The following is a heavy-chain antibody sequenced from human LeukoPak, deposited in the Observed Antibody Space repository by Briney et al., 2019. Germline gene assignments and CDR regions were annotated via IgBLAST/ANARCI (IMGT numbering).Heavy chain of an antibody. J-gene: IGHJ5*02. D-gene: IGHD3-10*01. CDR2: IFSNGNT. CDR1: SGLVSSDY. CDR3: ARVVYRGENWFDP. V-gene: IGHV4-59*02. Sequence: SETLSLTCTVYSGLVSSDYWTWIRQPPGKGLEWVGYIFSNGNTEYSPSLESRATISVDTSTDQCSLKLASVTAADTAVYYCARVVYRGENWFDPWGQGTLVTVSS.